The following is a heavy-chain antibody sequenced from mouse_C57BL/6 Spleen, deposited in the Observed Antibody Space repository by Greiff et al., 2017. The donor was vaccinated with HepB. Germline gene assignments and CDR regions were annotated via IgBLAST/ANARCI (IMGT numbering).Heavy chain of an antibody. J-gene: IGHJ4*01. CDR3: ARQNSSGYDYAMDY. CDR1: GFTFSDYG. V-gene: IGHV5-15*01. CDR2: ISNLAYSI. Sequence: EVQRVESGGGLVQPGGSLKLSCAASGFTFSDYGMAWVRQAPRKGPEWVAFISNLAYSIYYADTVTGRFTISRENAKNTLYLEMSSLRSEDTAMYYCARQNSSGYDYAMDYWGQGTSVTVSS. D-gene: IGHD3-2*02.